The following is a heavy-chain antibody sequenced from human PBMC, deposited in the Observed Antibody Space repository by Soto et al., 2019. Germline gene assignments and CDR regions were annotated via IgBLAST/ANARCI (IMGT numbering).Heavy chain of an antibody. CDR3: ARAPQTVAGAGIGY. Sequence: ASVKVSCKASGYTFTSYGISWVRQAPGQGLEWMGWISGYSGDTNYAQKLQGRVTMTTDTSTNTAYMELRSLRSDDTAVYYCARAPQTVAGAGIGYWGQGTLVTVSS. J-gene: IGHJ4*02. V-gene: IGHV1-18*04. CDR2: ISGYSGDT. CDR1: GYTFTSYG. D-gene: IGHD6-13*01.